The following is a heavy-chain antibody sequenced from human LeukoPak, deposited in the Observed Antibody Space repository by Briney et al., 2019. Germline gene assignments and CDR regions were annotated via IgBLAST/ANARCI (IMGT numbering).Heavy chain of an antibody. D-gene: IGHD3-16*01. J-gene: IGHJ5*02. CDR3: ARAHEGGWFDP. Sequence: PSETLSLTCTVSGGSISSYYWSWLRQPPGKGLEWIGYIYYSGSTNYNPSLKSRVTISVDTSKNQFSLKLSSVTAADTAVYYCARAHEGGWFDPWGQGTLVTVSS. CDR2: IYYSGST. CDR1: GGSISSYY. V-gene: IGHV4-59*01.